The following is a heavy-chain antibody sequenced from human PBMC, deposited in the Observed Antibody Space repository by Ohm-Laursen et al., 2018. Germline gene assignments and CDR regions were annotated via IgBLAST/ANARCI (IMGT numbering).Heavy chain of an antibody. CDR2: IKSTDDTR. D-gene: IGHD3-3*01. J-gene: IGHJ6*02. CDR1: GYSFNSNH. V-gene: IGHV1-46*02. CDR3: ARDFEWATDV. Sequence: ASVKVSCKASGYSFNSNHMQWLRQAPGQGLEWMGIIKSTDDTRTYAQKFQGRVTMTKDRSTSTVYMELSGLRCDDTAVYYCARDFEWATDVWGQGTLVTVSS.